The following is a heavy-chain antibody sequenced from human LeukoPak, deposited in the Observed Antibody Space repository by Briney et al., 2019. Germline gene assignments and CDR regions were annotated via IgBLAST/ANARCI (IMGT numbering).Heavy chain of an antibody. CDR2: IHHSGST. J-gene: IGHJ6*03. D-gene: IGHD6-13*01. Sequence: PSETLSLTCAVSGGSISSRNWWSWVRQPPGKGLEWIAEIHHSGSTNYNPSLKSRVTISVDKSKNQFSLKLSSVTAADTAVYFCARGGRYMSASWYRSVYYYMDVWGKGTTVTVSS. V-gene: IGHV4-4*02. CDR3: ARGGRYMSASWYRSVYYYMDV. CDR1: GGSISSRNW.